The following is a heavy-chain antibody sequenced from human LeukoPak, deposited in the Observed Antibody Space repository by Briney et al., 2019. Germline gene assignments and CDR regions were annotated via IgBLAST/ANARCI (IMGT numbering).Heavy chain of an antibody. CDR1: GFTFSSYA. CDR2: ISYDGSNK. V-gene: IGHV3-30*04. Sequence: QTGGSLRLSCAASGFTFSSYAMHWVRQAPGKGLEWVAVISYDGSNKYYADSVKGRFTISRDNSKNTLYLQMNSLRAEDTAVYYCARDSYYYDSSGYYYGWFDPWGQGTLVTVSS. CDR3: ARDSYYYDSSGYYYGWFDP. J-gene: IGHJ5*02. D-gene: IGHD3-22*01.